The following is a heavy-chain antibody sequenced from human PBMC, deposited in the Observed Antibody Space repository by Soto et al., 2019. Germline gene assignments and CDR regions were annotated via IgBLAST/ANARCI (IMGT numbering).Heavy chain of an antibody. CDR3: ARHRFNYYDDTVYYYFDY. D-gene: IGHD3-22*01. J-gene: IGHJ4*02. V-gene: IGHV1-18*04. CDR1: GYSFTSYG. Sequence: ASVKVSCKASGYSFTSYGISRVRQAPGEGPEWMGWISGHNGNTNHPQSLQGRVTMTTDTSRNTAYMELRSLRSDDTAVYYCARHRFNYYDDTVYYYFDYWGQGTLVTVSS. CDR2: ISGHNGNT.